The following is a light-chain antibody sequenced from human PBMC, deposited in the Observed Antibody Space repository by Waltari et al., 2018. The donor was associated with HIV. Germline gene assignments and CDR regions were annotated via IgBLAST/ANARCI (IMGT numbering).Light chain of an antibody. CDR2: MTS. V-gene: IGKV1-5*03. CDR1: QNIDNW. CDR3: QQYSTHYG. Sequence: IQMTQSPSNLSASVGDAVILTCRASQNIDNWLAWYQQRPGRAPKLLVSMTSGLESGVSSRCSGSGKGTTFTLPISSLQPDDFGTYYCQQYSTHYGFGQGTRVE. J-gene: IGKJ2*03.